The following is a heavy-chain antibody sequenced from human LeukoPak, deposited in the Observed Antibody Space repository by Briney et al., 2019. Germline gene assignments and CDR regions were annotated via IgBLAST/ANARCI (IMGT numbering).Heavy chain of an antibody. Sequence: PSGTLSLTCAVSGGSISSSNWWSWVRPPPGKGLEWIGEIYHSGSTNYDPSLKSRVTISVDKSKNQFSLKLSSVTAADTAVYYCAGSRIHLCLRCFDYWGQGTLVTVSS. CDR1: GGSISSSNW. CDR2: IYHSGST. CDR3: AGSRIHLCLRCFDY. D-gene: IGHD5-18*01. J-gene: IGHJ4*02. V-gene: IGHV4-4*02.